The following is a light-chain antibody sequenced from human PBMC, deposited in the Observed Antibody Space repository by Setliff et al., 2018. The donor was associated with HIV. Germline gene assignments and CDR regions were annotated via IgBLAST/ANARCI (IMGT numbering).Light chain of an antibody. Sequence: QSALAQPPSVSGSPGQSVTISCTGTSSDIGSDNSVSWYQQHPGKAPKLILYDVSKRPSGVSNRFSGSKSGNTASLTISGLQAEDEADYYCCSYAVNSTWVFGGGTKVTVL. CDR2: DVS. CDR3: CSYAVNSTWV. J-gene: IGLJ3*02. V-gene: IGLV2-23*02. CDR1: SSDIGSDNS.